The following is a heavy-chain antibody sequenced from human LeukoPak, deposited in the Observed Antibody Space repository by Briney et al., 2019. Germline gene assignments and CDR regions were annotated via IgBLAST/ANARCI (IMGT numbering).Heavy chain of an antibody. CDR1: GASINTNTYY. CDR2: IYYSGST. D-gene: IGHD2-2*01. CDR3: ARYCSGSSCSGGNWFDP. Sequence: SETLCPSCTVSGASINTNTYYWGWIRQPPGKGLEWIGSIYYSGSTYDNPSLKSRVTISVDTPKNQFSLKLSSVTAADAAVYFCARYCSGSSCSGGNWFDPWGQGPLVSVSA. J-gene: IGHJ5*02. V-gene: IGHV4-39*01.